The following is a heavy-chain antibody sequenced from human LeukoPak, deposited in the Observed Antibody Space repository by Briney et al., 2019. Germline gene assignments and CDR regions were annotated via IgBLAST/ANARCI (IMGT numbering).Heavy chain of an antibody. Sequence: GGSLRLSCAASGFTFSNHGMNWVRQAPGKGLEWVSAISYSGGSTYYADSVKGRFTISRDNSKNTLYLQMNSLRVEDTAVYYCARPIRNYYYYMDVWGKGTTVTISS. CDR2: ISYSGGST. V-gene: IGHV3-23*01. CDR1: GFTFSNHG. D-gene: IGHD5-24*01. J-gene: IGHJ6*03. CDR3: ARPIRNYYYYMDV.